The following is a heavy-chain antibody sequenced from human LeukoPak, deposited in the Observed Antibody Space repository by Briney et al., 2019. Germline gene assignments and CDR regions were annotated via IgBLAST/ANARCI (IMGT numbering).Heavy chain of an antibody. Sequence: LSCEAPGLSFRSNRMGWVREAPGKGLERVSSIRSGSSDISYADSVKGRFTISRDNAKYSLYLQVNSLRAEDTAVYYCARLRGVVNAFDYWGEGTLVTVSS. V-gene: IGHV3-21*01. CDR1: GLSFRSNR. CDR2: IRSGSSDI. J-gene: IGHJ4*02. D-gene: IGHD3-22*01. CDR3: ARLRGVVNAFDY.